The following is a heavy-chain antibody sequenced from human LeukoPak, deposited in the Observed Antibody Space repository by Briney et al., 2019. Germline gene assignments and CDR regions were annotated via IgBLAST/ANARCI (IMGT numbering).Heavy chain of an antibody. D-gene: IGHD3-16*02. J-gene: IGHJ4*02. CDR3: MVITFGGVIV. CDR1: GFTFSSYE. CDR2: ISSSGSTI. Sequence: PGGSLRLSCVASGFTFSSYEMNWVRQAPGKGLEWVSYISSSGSTIYYADSVKGRFTISRDNAKNSLYLQMNSLRAEDTAVYYCMVITFGGVIVWGQGTLVTVSS. V-gene: IGHV3-48*03.